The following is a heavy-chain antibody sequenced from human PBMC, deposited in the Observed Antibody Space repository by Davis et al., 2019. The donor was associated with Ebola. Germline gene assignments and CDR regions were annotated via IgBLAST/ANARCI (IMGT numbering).Heavy chain of an antibody. CDR2: TYPADSDT. CDR1: GYSFTTHW. V-gene: IGHV5-51*01. D-gene: IGHD3-16*01. Sequence: GESLKISCKATGYSFTTHWIAWVRQMPGKGLEWMGITYPADSDTRYSPPFQGQVTISADKSTTTAYLRWTSLRASDTAIYYCAREGEAAMSDPTNFDYWGQGTQVTVSS. CDR3: AREGEAAMSDPTNFDY. J-gene: IGHJ4*02.